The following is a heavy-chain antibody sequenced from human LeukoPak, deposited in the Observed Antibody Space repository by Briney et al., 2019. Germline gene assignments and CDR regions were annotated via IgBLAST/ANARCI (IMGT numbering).Heavy chain of an antibody. CDR3: ALFRIAAAGHDAFDI. J-gene: IGHJ3*02. D-gene: IGHD6-13*01. Sequence: PSETLSLTCTVSGGSISSYYWSWIRQPPGKGLEWIGYIYYSGSTYYNPSLKSRVTISVDTSKNQFPLKLSSVTAADTAVYYCALFRIAAAGHDAFDIWGQGTMVTVSS. V-gene: IGHV4-59*06. CDR2: IYYSGST. CDR1: GGSISSYY.